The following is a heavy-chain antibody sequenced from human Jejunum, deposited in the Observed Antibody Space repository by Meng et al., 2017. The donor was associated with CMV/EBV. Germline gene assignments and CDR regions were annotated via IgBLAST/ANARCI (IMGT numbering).Heavy chain of an antibody. J-gene: IGHJ4*02. CDR3: ARIGYTSSSEDF. D-gene: IGHD6-6*01. CDR2: INQDGRVK. Sequence: ASGFRFTNYWMTWVRQAPRKGLEWVANINQDGRVKYYGDSVKGRFTASRDNAKNLLYLEMNSLRAEDTAVYYCARIGYTSSSEDFWGQGTLVTVSS. V-gene: IGHV3-7*01. CDR1: GFRFTNYW.